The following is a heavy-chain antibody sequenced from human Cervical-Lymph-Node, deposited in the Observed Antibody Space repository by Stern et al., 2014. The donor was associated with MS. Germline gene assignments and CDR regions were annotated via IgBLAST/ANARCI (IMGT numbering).Heavy chain of an antibody. CDR1: GASISSSY. V-gene: IGHV4-59*01. D-gene: IGHD5-18*01. CDR3: AKWGPGGYGHFDY. Sequence: QVQLVQSGPGLVKPSATLSLTCTVSGASISSSYWSWVRQPPGQGPEWIAYIYYSGITNYNPPLRSRDTISVDMTKHQLPLIPTSVPAADTAVYYCAKWGPGGYGHFDYWGQGILVTVSS. J-gene: IGHJ4*02. CDR2: IYYSGIT.